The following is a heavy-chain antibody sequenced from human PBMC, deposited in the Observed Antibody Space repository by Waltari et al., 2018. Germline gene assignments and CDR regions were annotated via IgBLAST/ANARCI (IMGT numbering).Heavy chain of an antibody. CDR1: DFPFSSCS. V-gene: IGHV3-21*01. J-gene: IGHJ4*02. CDR3: AREIGWSYRFDY. Sequence: EVQLVESGGGLVKPGRSLTLPCAASDFPFSSCSMNWDRQAPGKGLEWVSSISSSSSDIYYADSVKGRFTTSRDNAKNSLYLQMNSLGAEDTAVYYWAREIGWSYRFDYWGQGTLVTVSS. D-gene: IGHD3-16*02. CDR2: ISSSSSDI.